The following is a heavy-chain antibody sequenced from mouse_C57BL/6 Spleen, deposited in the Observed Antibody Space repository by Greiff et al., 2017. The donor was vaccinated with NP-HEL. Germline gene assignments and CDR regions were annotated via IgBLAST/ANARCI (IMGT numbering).Heavy chain of an antibody. CDR2: INPSTGGT. V-gene: IGHV1-42*01. CDR1: GYSFTGYY. Sequence: EVQLQQSGPELVKPGASVKISCKASGYSFTGYYMNWVKQSPEKSLEWIGEINPSTGGTTYNQKFKAKATLTVDKSSSTAYMQLKSLTSEDSAVYYCARSNYVYYYAMDYWGQGTSVTVSS. CDR3: ARSNYVYYYAMDY. D-gene: IGHD2-5*01. J-gene: IGHJ4*01.